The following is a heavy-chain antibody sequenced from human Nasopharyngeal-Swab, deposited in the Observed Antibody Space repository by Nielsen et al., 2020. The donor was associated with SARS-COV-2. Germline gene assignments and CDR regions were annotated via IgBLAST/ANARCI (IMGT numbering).Heavy chain of an antibody. D-gene: IGHD1-26*01. J-gene: IGHJ6*02. CDR2: INPNSGGT. V-gene: IGHV1-2*06. CDR3: ARVWEPGGYYYYGMDV. CDR1: GYTFTGYY. Sequence: ASVKVSCKASGYTFTGYYMHWARQAPGQGLEWMGRINPNSGGTNYAQKFQGRVTMTRVTSISTGYMELSRLRSDDTAVYYCARVWEPGGYYYYGMDVWGQGTTVTVSS.